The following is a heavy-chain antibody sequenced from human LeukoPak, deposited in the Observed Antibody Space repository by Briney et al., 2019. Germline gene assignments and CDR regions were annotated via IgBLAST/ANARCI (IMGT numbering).Heavy chain of an antibody. CDR3: TRVRLKVRGILYSTVDFDC. J-gene: IGHJ4*02. V-gene: IGHV3-49*03. CDR2: IRSKANDGTT. Sequence: PGASLRLSCTASGYTFGDYAISWFRQAPGKGLEWGGLIRSKANDGTTEYAASVKGRFTISRDDSKSIAYLQMNSLKTEDTAVYYCTRVRLKVRGILYSTVDFDCWGQGTLVTVSS. D-gene: IGHD6-13*01. CDR1: GYTFGDYA.